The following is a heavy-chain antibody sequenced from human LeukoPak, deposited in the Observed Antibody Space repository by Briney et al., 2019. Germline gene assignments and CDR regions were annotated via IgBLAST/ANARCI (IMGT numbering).Heavy chain of an antibody. D-gene: IGHD3-9*01. CDR2: ISSSSSTI. V-gene: IGHV3-48*02. J-gene: IGHJ6*02. CDR1: GFTFSSYS. Sequence: PGGSPRLSCAAFGFTFSSYSMNWVRQAPGKGLEWVSYISSSSSTIYYADSVKGRFTISRDNAKNSLYLEMNSLRDEDTAVHYCAMLSGALRYFDRSGGMDVWGQGTTVTVSS. CDR3: AMLSGALRYFDRSGGMDV.